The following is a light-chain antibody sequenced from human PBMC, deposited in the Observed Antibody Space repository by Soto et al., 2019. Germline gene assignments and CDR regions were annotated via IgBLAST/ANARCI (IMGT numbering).Light chain of an antibody. Sequence: QSVLTQPASVSGSPGQSITISCTGTSSDVGGYNYVSWYQQHPGKAPKLMIYEVSNRPSGVSNRFSGSKSGNTASLTISGLQAEDEADYYCSSYTSRGFGTGTKVTAL. CDR2: EVS. CDR1: SSDVGGYNY. V-gene: IGLV2-14*01. J-gene: IGLJ1*01. CDR3: SSYTSRG.